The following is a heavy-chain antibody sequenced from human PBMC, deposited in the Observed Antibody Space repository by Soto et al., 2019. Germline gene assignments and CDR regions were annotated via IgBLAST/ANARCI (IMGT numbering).Heavy chain of an antibody. D-gene: IGHD3-22*01. J-gene: IGHJ4*02. Sequence: QVQLVESGGGVVQPGRSLRLSCAASGSTFSSYGMHWVRQAPGKGLEWVAVIWYDGSNKYYADSVKGRFTISRDNSKNTLYLQMNSLRAEDTAVYYCARASDMIALDYWGQGTLVTVSS. CDR2: IWYDGSNK. CDR3: ARASDMIALDY. V-gene: IGHV3-33*01. CDR1: GSTFSSYG.